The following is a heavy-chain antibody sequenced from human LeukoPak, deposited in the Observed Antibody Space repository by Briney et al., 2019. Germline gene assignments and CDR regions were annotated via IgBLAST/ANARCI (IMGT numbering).Heavy chain of an antibody. J-gene: IGHJ4*02. V-gene: IGHV1-2*02. CDR3: ARYIVGATAFDY. D-gene: IGHD1-26*01. Sequence: ASVNVSFKASRYTFTDYYMHWVRQAPGQGLAWMGWINPNSGGTNYAQKFQGRVTMTRDTSISRAYMELSRLRSDDTAVYYCARYIVGATAFDYWGQGTLVTVSS. CDR2: INPNSGGT. CDR1: RYTFTDYY.